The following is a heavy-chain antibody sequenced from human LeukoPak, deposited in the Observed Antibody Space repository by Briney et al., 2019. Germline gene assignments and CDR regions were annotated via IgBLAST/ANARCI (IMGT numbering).Heavy chain of an antibody. CDR3: ARDASGGYDLRYYFDY. D-gene: IGHD5-12*01. CDR1: GFTFSSYS. V-gene: IGHV3-21*01. Sequence: GGSLRLSCAASGFTFSSYSMNWVRQAPGKGLEWVSSISSSSSYIYYADSVKGRFTISRDNAKNSLYLQMNSLRAEDTAVYYCARDASGGYDLRYYFDYWGQGTLVTVSS. CDR2: ISSSSSYI. J-gene: IGHJ4*02.